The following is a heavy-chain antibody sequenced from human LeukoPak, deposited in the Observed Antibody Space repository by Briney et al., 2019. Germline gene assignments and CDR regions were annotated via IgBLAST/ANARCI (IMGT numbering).Heavy chain of an antibody. CDR3: AKSQWMVPDDAFDI. D-gene: IGHD6-19*01. V-gene: IGHV3-23*01. CDR1: GFTFSSYA. J-gene: IGHJ3*02. Sequence: GGSLILSCAASGFTFSSYAMSWVRQAPGKGLEWVSAISDSGGSTYYADSVKGRFTIPRDNSKNTLYLQMNSLRAEDTAVYYCAKSQWMVPDDAFDIWGQGTMVTVSS. CDR2: ISDSGGST.